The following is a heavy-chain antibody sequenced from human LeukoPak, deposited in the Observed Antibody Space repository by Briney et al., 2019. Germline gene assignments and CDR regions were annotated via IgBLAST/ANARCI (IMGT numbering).Heavy chain of an antibody. CDR3: AKVGKGVDIVVVVPAYYFDY. V-gene: IGHV3-23*01. J-gene: IGHJ4*02. Sequence: GGSLRLSCAASGFTFDGYGMSWVRQAPGKGLEWVSAISGSGGTTYYGASVKGRFTISRDNSKNTLYLQMNSLRAEDTAVYYCAKVGKGVDIVVVVPAYYFDYWGQGTLVTVSS. CDR1: GFTFDGYG. D-gene: IGHD2-15*01. CDR2: ISGSGGTT.